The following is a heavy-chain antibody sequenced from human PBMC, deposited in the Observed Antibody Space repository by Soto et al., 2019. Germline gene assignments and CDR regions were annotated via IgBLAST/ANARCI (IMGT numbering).Heavy chain of an antibody. CDR3: ARNERGYSGYDFDY. J-gene: IGHJ4*02. CDR2: IIPILGIA. CDR1: GGTFSSYT. D-gene: IGHD5-12*01. V-gene: IGHV1-69*02. Sequence: QVQLVQSGAEVKKPGYSVKVSCKASGGTFSSYTISWVRQAPGQGLEWMGRIIPILGIANYAQKFQGRVTITADKPTSTAYMELSSLRSEDTAVYYCARNERGYSGYDFDYWGQGTLVTVSS.